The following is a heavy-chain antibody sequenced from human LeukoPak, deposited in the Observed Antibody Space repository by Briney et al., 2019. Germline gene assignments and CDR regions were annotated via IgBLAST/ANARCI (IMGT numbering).Heavy chain of an antibody. J-gene: IGHJ4*02. CDR1: GGSISSSSYY. V-gene: IGHV4-39*01. CDR2: IYYSGST. CDR3: ARGPNYYDSSGYSLDY. Sequence: SETLSLTCTVSGGSISSSSYYWGWIRQPPGKGLEWIGSIYYSGSTYYNPSLKSRVTISVDTSKNQFSLKLSSVTAADTAVYYCARGPNYYDSSGYSLDYWGQGTLVTVSS. D-gene: IGHD3-22*01.